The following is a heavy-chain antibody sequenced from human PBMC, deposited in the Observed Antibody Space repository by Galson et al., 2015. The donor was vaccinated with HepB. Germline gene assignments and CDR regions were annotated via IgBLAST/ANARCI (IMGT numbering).Heavy chain of an antibody. CDR3: ARGNGELSYYYAMDV. CDR1: GGTFSNYP. Sequence: SVKVSCKASGGTFSNYPINWVRQAPGQGLEWMGTIIPIFGTRNYAQKFQGRGTITADKSTSTVYMELSSLRSEDTAVYYCARGNGELSYYYAMDVWGQGTTVTVSS. V-gene: IGHV1-69*06. J-gene: IGHJ6*02. CDR2: IIPIFGTR. D-gene: IGHD3-10*01.